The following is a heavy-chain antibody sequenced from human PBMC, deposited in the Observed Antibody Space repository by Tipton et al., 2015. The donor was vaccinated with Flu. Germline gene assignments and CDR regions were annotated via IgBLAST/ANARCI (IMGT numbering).Heavy chain of an antibody. CDR3: ARVPPYGRYTYFDY. CDR1: GFTFSSYW. D-gene: IGHD1-1*01. CDR2: IKQDGSEK. J-gene: IGHJ4*02. V-gene: IGHV3-7*03. Sequence: SLRLSCAASGFTFSSYWMSWVRQAPGKGLEWVANIKQDGSEKYYVDSVKGRFTISRDNAKNSLYLQMNSLRAEDTAVYYCARVPPYGRYTYFDYWGQGTLVTVSS.